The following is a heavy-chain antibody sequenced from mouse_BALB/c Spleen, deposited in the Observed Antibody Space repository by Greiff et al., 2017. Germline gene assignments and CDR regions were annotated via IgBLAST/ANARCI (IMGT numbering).Heavy chain of an antibody. D-gene: IGHD3-2*02. CDR2: IDPANGNT. Sequence: VQLQQSGAELVKPGASVKLSCTASGFNIKDTYMHWVKQRPEQGLEWIGRIDPANGNTKYDPKFQGKATITADTSSNTAYLQLSSLTSEDTAVYYCARSGLLLLYAMDYWGQGTSVTVSS. V-gene: IGHV14-3*02. CDR3: ARSGLLLLYAMDY. J-gene: IGHJ4*01. CDR1: GFNIKDTY.